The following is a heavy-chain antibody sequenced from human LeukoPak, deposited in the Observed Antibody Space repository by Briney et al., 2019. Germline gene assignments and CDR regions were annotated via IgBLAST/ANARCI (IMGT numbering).Heavy chain of an antibody. CDR2: ISAYNGNT. CDR3: ARVAVGYYDSSGYYSGVLSAADY. Sequence: GASVKVSCKASGYTFTGYYIHWVRQAPGQGLEWMGWISAYNGNTNYAQKLQGRVTMTTDTSTSTAYMELRSLRSDDTAVYYCARVAVGYYDSSGYYSGVLSAADYWGQGTLVTVSS. J-gene: IGHJ4*02. CDR1: GYTFTGYY. D-gene: IGHD3-22*01. V-gene: IGHV1-18*04.